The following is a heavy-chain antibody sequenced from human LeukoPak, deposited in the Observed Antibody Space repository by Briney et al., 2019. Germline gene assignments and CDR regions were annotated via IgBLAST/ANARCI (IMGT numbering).Heavy chain of an antibody. Sequence: SVKVSCKASGGTFSSYAISWVLQAPGQGLEWMGGIIPIFGTANYAQKFQGRVTITADKSTSTAYMELSSLRSEDTALYYCARTTVADAFDIWGQGTMVTVSS. CDR3: ARTTVADAFDI. D-gene: IGHD4-23*01. V-gene: IGHV1-69*06. CDR2: IIPIFGTA. J-gene: IGHJ3*02. CDR1: GGTFSSYA.